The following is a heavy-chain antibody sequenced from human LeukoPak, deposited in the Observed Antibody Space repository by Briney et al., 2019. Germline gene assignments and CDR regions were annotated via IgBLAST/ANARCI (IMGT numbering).Heavy chain of an antibody. CDR1: GLTFSSYS. J-gene: IGHJ3*02. V-gene: IGHV3-21*01. CDR2: ISSSSSYV. CDR3: ARVTAYFDAFDI. Sequence: GGSLRLSCAASGLTFSSYSMNWVRQAPGKGLEWVSSISSSSSYVYQADSVKGRFTIFRDNAKNSLYLQMNSLRAEDTAVYYCARVTAYFDAFDIWGQGTMVTVSS. D-gene: IGHD2/OR15-2a*01.